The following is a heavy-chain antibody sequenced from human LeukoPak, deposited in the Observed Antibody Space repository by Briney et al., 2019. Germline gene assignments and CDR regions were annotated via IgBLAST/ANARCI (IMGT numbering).Heavy chain of an antibody. Sequence: SETLSLTCTVSGYSISSGYYWGWIRQPPGKGLEWIGSIYHSGSTYYNPSLKSRVTISVDTSKNQFSLKLSSVTAADTAVYYCASERWLQADSYFDYWGQGTLVTVSS. CDR3: ASERWLQADSYFDY. CDR2: IYHSGST. V-gene: IGHV4-38-2*02. D-gene: IGHD5-24*01. J-gene: IGHJ4*02. CDR1: GYSISSGYY.